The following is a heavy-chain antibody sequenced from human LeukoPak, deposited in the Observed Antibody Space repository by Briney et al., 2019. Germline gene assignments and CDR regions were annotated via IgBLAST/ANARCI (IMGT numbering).Heavy chain of an antibody. CDR1: GFPFSSYW. V-gene: IGHV3-7*01. J-gene: IGHJ4*02. D-gene: IGHD4-11*01. Sequence: PGRSLRLSCAASGFPFSSYWMSWVRQAPGKGLEWVANIKQDGGEKFYVGSVKGRFTISRDNAKNSLYLQMNSLRAEDTAVYYCAREDHSNYNYWGQGTLVTVSS. CDR2: IKQDGGEK. CDR3: AREDHSNYNY.